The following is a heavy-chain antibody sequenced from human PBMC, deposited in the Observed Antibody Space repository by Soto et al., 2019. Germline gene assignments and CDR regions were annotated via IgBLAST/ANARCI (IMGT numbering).Heavy chain of an antibody. CDR1: GDSISRSHW. CDR2: ISHSGIT. V-gene: IGHV4-4*02. J-gene: IGHJ4*02. D-gene: IGHD3-22*01. Sequence: QVQLQESGPGLVRPSWALSVTCAVCGDSISRSHWWRWVRQSPGKGLEWIGEISHSGITNYNPALKSRVTISGDKSKNQLSLTLTSVTAADTAVYYCARVRYDRSGFDHWGQGTLVSVSS. CDR3: ARVRYDRSGFDH.